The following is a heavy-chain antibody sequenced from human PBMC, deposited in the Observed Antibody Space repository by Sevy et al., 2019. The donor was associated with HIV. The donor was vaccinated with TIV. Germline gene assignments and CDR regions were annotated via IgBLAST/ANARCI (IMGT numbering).Heavy chain of an antibody. CDR2: ISSSSSYI. CDR1: GFTFSSYS. D-gene: IGHD6-19*01. Sequence: GGSLRLSCAASGFTFSSYSMNWVRQAPGKGLEWVSSISSSSSYIYYADSVKGRFTISRDNAKNSLYLQMNSPRAEDTAVYYCASDLAVAGVFDYWGQGTLVTVSS. V-gene: IGHV3-21*01. CDR3: ASDLAVAGVFDY. J-gene: IGHJ4*02.